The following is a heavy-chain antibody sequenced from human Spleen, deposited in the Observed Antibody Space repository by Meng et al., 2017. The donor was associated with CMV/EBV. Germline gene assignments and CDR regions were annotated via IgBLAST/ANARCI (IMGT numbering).Heavy chain of an antibody. CDR3: ARSGRQANCSGGTCHSLGFDY. CDR1: SDY. V-gene: IGHV4-59*12. J-gene: IGHJ4*02. D-gene: IGHD2-15*01. Sequence: SDYWSWIRQPPGKGLEWVGYVYYSGSTNYNPSLKSRVTISVDTSKNQFSLKLGSVTAADTAVYYCARSGRQANCSGGTCHSLGFDYWGQGTLVTVSS. CDR2: VYYSGST.